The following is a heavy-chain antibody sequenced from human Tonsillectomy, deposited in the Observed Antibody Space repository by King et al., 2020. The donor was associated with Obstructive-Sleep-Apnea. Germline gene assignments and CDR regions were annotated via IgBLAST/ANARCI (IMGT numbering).Heavy chain of an antibody. CDR2: VFPAYSYT. CDR1: GYNFSINW. Sequence: EVQLVESRAEVKKPGESLKISCKAFGYNFSINWIGWVRQMPGKGLQWMGSVFPAYSYTRYSPSFQGRVTLSADKSFSTAYLQWSSLKASDTAMYYCASQGDLLELRDDALDIWGQGTMVTVSS. CDR3: ASQGDLLELRDDALDI. V-gene: IGHV5-51*01. D-gene: IGHD1-7*01. J-gene: IGHJ3*02.